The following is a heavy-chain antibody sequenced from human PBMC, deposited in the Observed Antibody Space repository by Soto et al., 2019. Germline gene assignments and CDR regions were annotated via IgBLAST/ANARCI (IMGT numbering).Heavy chain of an antibody. CDR2: ISYDGSNK. CDR1: GFTFSSYG. Sequence: QVQLVESGGGVVQPGRSLRLSCAASGFTFSSYGMHWVRQAPGKGLEWVAVISYDGSNKYYADSVKGRFTISRDNSKNTLYLQMNSLRAEDTAVYYCAKARGYDFREYYFDYWGQGTLVTVSS. D-gene: IGHD5-12*01. CDR3: AKARGYDFREYYFDY. V-gene: IGHV3-30*18. J-gene: IGHJ4*02.